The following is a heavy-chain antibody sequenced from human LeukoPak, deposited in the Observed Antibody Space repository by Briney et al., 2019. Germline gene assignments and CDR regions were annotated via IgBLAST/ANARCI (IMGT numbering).Heavy chain of an antibody. D-gene: IGHD3-10*01. CDR2: IYYSGST. CDR3: ARGPPDFYNSGSYYNGYNWFDS. Sequence: PSETLSLTCTVSGGSISSSSYYWGWLRQPPGTGLKWIGSIYYSGSTYYNPSLKNRVTISVDTPKNQFSLTLTSVTAADTAVYYCARGPPDFYNSGSYYNGYNWFDSWGQGTLVTVSS. V-gene: IGHV4-39*01. J-gene: IGHJ5*01. CDR1: GGSISSSSYY.